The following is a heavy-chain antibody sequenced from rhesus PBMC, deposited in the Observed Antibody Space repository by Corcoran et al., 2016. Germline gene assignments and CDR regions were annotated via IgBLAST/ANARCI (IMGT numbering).Heavy chain of an antibody. Sequence: QVQLQESGPGLVKPSETLSLTCAVSGGSINSSYYYWSWIRQAPGKGLEWIGYISSSGSTRYNPSLKGRVTLSRDTAKNHFSLKLSSVTAADTAVYYCARDEYCTGSGCYYFDYWGQGVLVTVSS. CDR2: ISSSGST. CDR1: GGSINSSYYY. CDR3: ARDEYCTGSGCYYFDY. J-gene: IGHJ4*01. D-gene: IGHD2-21*01. V-gene: IGHV4-122*02.